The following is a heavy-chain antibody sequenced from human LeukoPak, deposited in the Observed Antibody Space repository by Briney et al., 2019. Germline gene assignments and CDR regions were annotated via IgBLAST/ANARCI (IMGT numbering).Heavy chain of an antibody. V-gene: IGHV3-48*04. Sequence: GGSLRLSCAASGFTFSSYSMNWVRQAPGKGLERVSYISSSGSTIYYADSVKGRFTISRDNAKNSLYLQMNSLRPEDTALYYCAKDKVFGGELDYWGQGTLVTVSS. CDR2: ISSSGSTI. D-gene: IGHD3-10*01. CDR3: AKDKVFGGELDY. CDR1: GFTFSSYS. J-gene: IGHJ4*02.